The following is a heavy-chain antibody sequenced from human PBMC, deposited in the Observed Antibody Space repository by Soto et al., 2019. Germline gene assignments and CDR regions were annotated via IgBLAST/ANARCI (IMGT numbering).Heavy chain of an antibody. CDR3: ARDPDDSSGYYGY. CDR2: ISAYNGNP. Sequence: QVQLVQSGAEVKKPGASVKVSCKASGYTFTSYGISWVRQAPGQGLEWMGWISAYNGNPNYAQKLQGRVTMTTDTXTSTAYMEMRSLGYDDTAVYYCARDPDDSSGYYGYWGQGTLVTVSS. D-gene: IGHD3-22*01. CDR1: GYTFTSYG. J-gene: IGHJ4*02. V-gene: IGHV1-18*01.